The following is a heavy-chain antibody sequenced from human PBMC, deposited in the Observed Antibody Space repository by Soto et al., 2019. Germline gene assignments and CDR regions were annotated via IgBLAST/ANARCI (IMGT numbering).Heavy chain of an antibody. J-gene: IGHJ6*02. CDR1: GYTFSSYG. Sequence: ASVKVSCKASGYTFSSYGISWVRQAPGQGLEWMGWISAYNGDTIYPQRLQGRITMTTDTSTSTAYMELRSLRSDDTAVYYCAREYRDYDISGYYHDYYYVMDVWG. V-gene: IGHV1-18*04. CDR2: ISAYNGDT. CDR3: AREYRDYDISGYYHDYYYVMDV. D-gene: IGHD3-22*01.